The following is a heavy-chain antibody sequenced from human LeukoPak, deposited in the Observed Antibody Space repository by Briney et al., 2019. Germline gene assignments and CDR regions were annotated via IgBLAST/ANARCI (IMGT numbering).Heavy chain of an antibody. CDR1: GGTFSSYA. D-gene: IGHD5-12*01. CDR2: IIPIFGTA. J-gene: IGHJ5*02. CDR3: ARDGTVATNWFDP. V-gene: IGHV1-69*13. Sequence: SVKVSCKASGGTFSSYAISWVRQAPGQGLEWMGGIIPIFGTANYAQKFQGRVTITADESTSTAYMELSSLRSEDTAVYYCARDGTVATNWFDPWGQGTLVTVSS.